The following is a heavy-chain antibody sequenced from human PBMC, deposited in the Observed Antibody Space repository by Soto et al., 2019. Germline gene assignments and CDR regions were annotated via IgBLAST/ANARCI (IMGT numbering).Heavy chain of an antibody. V-gene: IGHV1-18*01. D-gene: IGHD1-26*01. Sequence: ASVKVSFKASGYTFTSYGISWVRQAPGQGLEWMGWISAYNGNTNYAQKLQGRVTMTTDTSTSTAYMELRSLRSDDTAVYYCARDRQWFGSYDAFDIWGQGTMVTVSS. CDR3: ARDRQWFGSYDAFDI. J-gene: IGHJ3*02. CDR1: GYTFTSYG. CDR2: ISAYNGNT.